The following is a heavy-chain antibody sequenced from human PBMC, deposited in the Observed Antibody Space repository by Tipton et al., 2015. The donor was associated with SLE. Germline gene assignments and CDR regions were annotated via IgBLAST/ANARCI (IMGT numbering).Heavy chain of an antibody. CDR3: AREKWELPGYYYGMDV. CDR2: IRYDGSNK. Sequence: SLRLSCAASGFTFSSYGMHWVRQAPGKGLEWVAFIRYDGSNKYYADSVKGRFTISRDNSKNTLYLQMNSLRAEDTAVYYCAREKWELPGYYYGMDVWGQGTTVTVSS. CDR1: GFTFSSYG. V-gene: IGHV3-30*02. J-gene: IGHJ6*02. D-gene: IGHD1-26*01.